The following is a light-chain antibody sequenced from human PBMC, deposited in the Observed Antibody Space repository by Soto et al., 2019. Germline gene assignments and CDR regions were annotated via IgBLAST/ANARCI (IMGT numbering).Light chain of an antibody. V-gene: IGLV1-40*01. CDR1: SSNIGNNY. CDR2: GNS. Sequence: QSVLTQPPSVSAAPGQKVTISCSGSSSNIGNNYVSWYQQLSGTAPKLLIYGNSNRPSGVPDRFSGSKSGTSASLAITGLQAEDEADYYCQSYDSSLSGWVFGGGTKVTVL. CDR3: QSYDSSLSGWV. J-gene: IGLJ3*02.